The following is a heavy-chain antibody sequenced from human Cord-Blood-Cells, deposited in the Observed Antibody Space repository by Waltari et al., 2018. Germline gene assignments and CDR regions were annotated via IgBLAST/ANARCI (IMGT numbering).Heavy chain of an antibody. D-gene: IGHD3-10*01. CDR1: GYSISSGYY. V-gene: IGHV4-38-2*02. CDR3: ARDDRGSREADDAFDI. Sequence: QVQLQESGPGLVKPSETLSLTCAVSGYSISSGYYWGWLRQPPGKGLEWIGSIYHSGSTYYNPSLKSRVTISVDTSKNQFSLKLSSVTAADTAVYYCARDDRGSREADDAFDIWGQGTMVTVSS. CDR2: IYHSGST. J-gene: IGHJ3*02.